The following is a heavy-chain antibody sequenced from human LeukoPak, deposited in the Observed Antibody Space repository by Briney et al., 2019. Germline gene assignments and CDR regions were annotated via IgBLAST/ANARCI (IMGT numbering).Heavy chain of an antibody. J-gene: IGHJ4*02. CDR2: IYSGGST. CDR3: ARVGARYYGSGSYDGYYFDY. Sequence: PGGSLRLSCAASGFTVSSNYMSWVRQAPGKGLEWVSVIYSGGSTYYADSVKGRFTISRDNSKNTLYLQMNSLRAEDTAVYYCARVGARYYGSGSYDGYYFDYWGQGTLVTVSS. CDR1: GFTVSSNY. D-gene: IGHD3-10*01. V-gene: IGHV3-53*01.